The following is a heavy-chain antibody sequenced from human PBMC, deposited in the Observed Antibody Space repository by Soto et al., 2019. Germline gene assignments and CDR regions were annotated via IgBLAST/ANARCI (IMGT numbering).Heavy chain of an antibody. CDR3: ARGVYGSGNYYTGPSAFDI. CDR2: TIPVFNTA. Sequence: QVQLEQSGAEVKKPGSSVKISCKASGGTLSDHGVSWLRQAPGQGLEWVGGTIPVFNTAKYAPKFQGRVTSAADKSTNIASMELGSLGSDDTAFYYCARGVYGSGNYYTGPSAFDIWGQGTLVIVSS. V-gene: IGHV1-69*06. J-gene: IGHJ3*02. CDR1: GGTLSDHG. D-gene: IGHD3-10*01.